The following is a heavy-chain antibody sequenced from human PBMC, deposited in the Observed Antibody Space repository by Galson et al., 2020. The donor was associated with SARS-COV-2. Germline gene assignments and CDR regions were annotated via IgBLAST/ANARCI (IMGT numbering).Heavy chain of an antibody. CDR2: IIAIFGTA. Sequence: SVKVSCKASGGTFSSYAISWVRQAPGQGLEWMGGIIAIFGTANYAQKFQGRVTITADKSTSTAYMELSSLGSEDTAVYYCARGKFLDYGGYWYFDLWGRGTLVTVSS. J-gene: IGHJ2*01. V-gene: IGHV1-69*06. CDR3: ARGKFLDYGGYWYFDL. CDR1: GGTFSSYA. D-gene: IGHD3-10*01.